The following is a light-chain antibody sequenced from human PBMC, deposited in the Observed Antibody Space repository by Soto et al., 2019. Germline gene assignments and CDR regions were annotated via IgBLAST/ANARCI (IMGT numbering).Light chain of an antibody. CDR2: DNT. J-gene: IGLJ1*01. CDR3: KSLDYRLSASYV. V-gene: IGLV1-40*01. CDR1: SSNIGGGYD. Sequence: QSVLTQPPSVSGAPGQRVTISCTGSSSNIGGGYDVYWYQHLPGRAPKLLIYDNTNRPSGVPDRFSASKSGTSASLAITGLQTEDEADYYCKSLDYRLSASYVFGSGTKLTVL.